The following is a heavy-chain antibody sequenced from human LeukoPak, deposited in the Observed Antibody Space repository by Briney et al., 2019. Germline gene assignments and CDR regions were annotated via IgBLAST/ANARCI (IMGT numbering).Heavy chain of an antibody. Sequence: PGGSLRLSCAASGFTLSSYAMSWVRQAPGKGLEWVSSISDSGGSTYYADSVKGRFTISRDNAKNSLYLQMNSLRAEDTAVYSCVRDGDTSGYTNWGQGTLVTVSS. CDR2: ISDSGGST. D-gene: IGHD3-22*01. CDR1: GFTLSSYA. V-gene: IGHV3-23*01. J-gene: IGHJ4*02. CDR3: VRDGDTSGYTN.